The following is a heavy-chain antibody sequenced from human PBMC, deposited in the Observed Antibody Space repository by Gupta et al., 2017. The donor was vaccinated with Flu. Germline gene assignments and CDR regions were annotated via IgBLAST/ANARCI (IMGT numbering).Heavy chain of an antibody. V-gene: IGHV1-69*01. CDR2: IIPGFGPT. J-gene: IGHJ4*02. CDR3: ARKGGGHCSGGSCYSLDF. D-gene: IGHD2-15*01. Sequence: QVHLVQSGAEVKKPGSSVTLSCKTSGVSFSAYAINWVRQAPGQGLEWMGGIIPGFGPTKYAQKFQGRVAITADESTTTVYMEFGSLRSDDTAVYYCARKGGGHCSGGSCYSLDFWGQGTPVPLSS. CDR1: GVSFSAYA.